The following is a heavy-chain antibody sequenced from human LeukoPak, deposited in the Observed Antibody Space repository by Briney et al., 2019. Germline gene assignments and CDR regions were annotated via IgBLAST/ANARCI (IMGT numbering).Heavy chain of an antibody. CDR2: ITGDGSTK. J-gene: IGHJ6*02. CDR1: GFTFSNYG. CDR3: ARGFYYGMDV. V-gene: IGHV3-33*01. Sequence: GGSLRLSCVASGFTFSNYGMQWVRQAPGKGLEWVTVITGDGSTKFYADSVKGRFTISRDNSRNTLYLQMNSLRAEDTDVYYCARGFYYGMDVWGQGTTVTVSS.